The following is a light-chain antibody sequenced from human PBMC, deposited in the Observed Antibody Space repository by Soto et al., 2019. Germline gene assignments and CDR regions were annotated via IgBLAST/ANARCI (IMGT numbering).Light chain of an antibody. Sequence: EIVLTQSPGTLSVSPGDTATLSCRASQSVSSTYLAWSQQRPGQAPRLLIFATSHRATGISDRFSGSGSGTDFTLTISRLEPEDFAVYYCQHYTTSPTWTFGQGTKVEIK. J-gene: IGKJ1*01. V-gene: IGKV3-20*01. CDR2: ATS. CDR3: QHYTTSPTWT. CDR1: QSVSSTY.